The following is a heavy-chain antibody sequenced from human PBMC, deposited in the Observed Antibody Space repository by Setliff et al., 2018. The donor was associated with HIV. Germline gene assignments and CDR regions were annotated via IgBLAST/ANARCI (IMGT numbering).Heavy chain of an antibody. CDR3: ARESLNLGELSSNPDASDI. Sequence: ASVKVSCKASGYSFINYGISWVRQAPGQGPEWMGWISPYTGNTDYAPRLLGRVTMTTDTSTSTAYLELRSLTSDDTAVYYCARESLNLGELSSNPDASDIWGQGTMVTVS. CDR1: GYSFINYG. D-gene: IGHD3-16*02. CDR2: ISPYTGNT. V-gene: IGHV1-18*01. J-gene: IGHJ3*02.